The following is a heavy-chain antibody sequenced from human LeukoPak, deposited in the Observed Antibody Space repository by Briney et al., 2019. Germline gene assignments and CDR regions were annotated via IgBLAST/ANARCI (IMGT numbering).Heavy chain of an antibody. CDR1: GFTFSSYE. CDR2: IGGSGDRI. J-gene: IGHJ6*02. V-gene: IGHV3-48*03. Sequence: GGSLTLSCVASGFTFSSYEMHWVRQAPGEGLEWVSNIGGSGDRIKYADSVKGRFTISRDNAKNSVYLQMRSLRAEDTAVYYCARRVPNYGMDVWGQGTTVTVSS. CDR3: ARRVPNYGMDV.